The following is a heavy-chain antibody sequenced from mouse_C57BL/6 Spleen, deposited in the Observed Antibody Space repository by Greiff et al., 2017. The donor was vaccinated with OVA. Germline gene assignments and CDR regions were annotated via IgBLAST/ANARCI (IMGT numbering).Heavy chain of an antibody. D-gene: IGHD1-1*01. CDR3: ARAMTTVVDWYFDV. J-gene: IGHJ1*03. CDR2: IYPRSGNT. V-gene: IGHV1-81*01. Sequence: VQLQQSGAELARPGASVKLSCKASGYTFTSYGISWVKQRTGQGLEWIGEIYPRSGNTYYNEKFKGKATLTADKSSSTAYMELRSLTSEDSAVYFCARAMTTVVDWYFDVWGTGTTVTVSS. CDR1: GYTFTSYG.